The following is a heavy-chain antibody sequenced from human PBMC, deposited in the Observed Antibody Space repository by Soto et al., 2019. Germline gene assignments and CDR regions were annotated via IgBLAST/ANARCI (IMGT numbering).Heavy chain of an antibody. CDR3: ARGTVVTHVDY. V-gene: IGHV1-3*05. D-gene: IGHD2-15*01. CDR2: INAGNGNT. CDR1: GYTFTRYS. Sequence: QVQRVQSGAEEKKPGASAKVSCKASGYTFTRYSMHWVRQAPGQRLEWMGWINAGNGNTKYSQKFQGRVTITRDTSASTAYMELSNLRSDDTAVYYCARGTVVTHVDYWGQGTLVTVSS. J-gene: IGHJ4*02.